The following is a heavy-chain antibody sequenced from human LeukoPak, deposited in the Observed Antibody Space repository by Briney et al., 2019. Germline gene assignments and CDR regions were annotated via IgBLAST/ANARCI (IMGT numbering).Heavy chain of an antibody. V-gene: IGHV3-23*01. J-gene: IGHJ4*02. CDR2: ISGSGGRT. CDR1: GFTFSSYA. Sequence: GGSLRLSCAASGFTFSSYAMSWVRQAPGKGLEWVSAISGSGGRTYCADSVKGRFTISRDNSKNTLYLQMNSLRAEDTAVYYCAKDPNYGDYFDYWGQGTLVTVSS. CDR3: AKDPNYGDYFDY. D-gene: IGHD4-17*01.